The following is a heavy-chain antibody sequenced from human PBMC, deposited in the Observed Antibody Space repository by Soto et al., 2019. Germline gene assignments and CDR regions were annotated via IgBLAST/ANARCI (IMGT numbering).Heavy chain of an antibody. CDR3: ASFFTTSSWTRDYYYYVMDV. CDR1: GGSFSGYY. CDR2: INHSGST. D-gene: IGHD2-2*01. J-gene: IGHJ6*02. V-gene: IGHV4-34*01. Sequence: SETLSLTCAVYGGSFSGYYWSWIRQPPGKGLEWIGEINHSGSTNYNPSLKSRVTISVDTSKNQFSLKLSSVTAADTAVYYCASFFTTSSWTRDYYYYVMDVWGQGTTVTVSS.